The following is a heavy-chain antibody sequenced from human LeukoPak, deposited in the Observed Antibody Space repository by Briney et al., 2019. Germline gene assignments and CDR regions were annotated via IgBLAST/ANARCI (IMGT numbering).Heavy chain of an antibody. J-gene: IGHJ6*01. Sequence: GSLRLSCAASGFTFSSYWMSWVRQAPGKGLEWVANIKQDGSEKYYVDSVKGRFTISRDNAKNSLYLQMNSLRAEDTAVYYCARAGSSSWYRLDYYYYYSMDVWGQGTTVTVSS. V-gene: IGHV3-7*01. CDR1: GFTFSSYW. CDR3: ARAGSSSWYRLDYYYYYSMDV. D-gene: IGHD6-13*01. CDR2: IKQDGSEK.